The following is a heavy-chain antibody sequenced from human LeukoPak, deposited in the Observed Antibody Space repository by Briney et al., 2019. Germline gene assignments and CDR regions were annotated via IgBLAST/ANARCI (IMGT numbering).Heavy chain of an antibody. CDR2: IYHSGST. J-gene: IGHJ6*02. CDR3: ARGLNCSSTSCYLYYYYYYGMDV. D-gene: IGHD2-2*01. Sequence: SETLSLTCAVSGGSISSSNWWSWVRQPPGKGLEWIGEIYHSGSTNYNPSLKSRVTISVDTSKNQFSLKLSSVTAADTAVYYCARGLNCSSTSCYLYYYYYYGMDVWGQGTTVTVSS. V-gene: IGHV4-4*02. CDR1: GGSISSSNW.